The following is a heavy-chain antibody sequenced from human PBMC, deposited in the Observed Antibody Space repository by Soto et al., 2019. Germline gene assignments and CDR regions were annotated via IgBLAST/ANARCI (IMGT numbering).Heavy chain of an antibody. Sequence: QVQLVQSGAEVKKPGSSVRVSCKASGTIFSSYTISCVRQAPGQGLEWMGRIIPILGETNPAQKFQDRVTLTADKATNTAYMELNSLRLEDTAVYYCARGLGGRMDDWGQGTPVTVSS. D-gene: IGHD3-16*01. CDR3: ARGLGGRMDD. J-gene: IGHJ6*02. CDR2: IIPILGET. CDR1: GTIFSSYT. V-gene: IGHV1-69*08.